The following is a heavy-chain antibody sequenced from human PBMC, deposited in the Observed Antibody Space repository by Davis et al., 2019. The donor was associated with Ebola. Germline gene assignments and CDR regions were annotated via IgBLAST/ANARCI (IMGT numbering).Heavy chain of an antibody. D-gene: IGHD4/OR15-4a*01. CDR2: IYRDERT. CDR3: TKDKTMATQYWYFDL. CDR1: GFIVSDKY. Sequence: GESLKISCAASGFIVSDKYMSWVRQAPGKGLEWVSVIYRDERTYYADSVKGRFTISRDNSKNTLYLQMNSLRAEDTALYYCTKDKTMATQYWYFDLWGRCTLVSVSS. J-gene: IGHJ2*01. V-gene: IGHV3-53*05.